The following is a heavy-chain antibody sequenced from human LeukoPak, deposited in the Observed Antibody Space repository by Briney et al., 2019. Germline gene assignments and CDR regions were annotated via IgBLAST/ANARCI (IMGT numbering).Heavy chain of an antibody. D-gene: IGHD6-13*01. CDR2: IYYSGST. J-gene: IGHJ4*02. V-gene: IGHV4-59*01. CDR3: ASTRRGAAALDY. Sequence: PSETLSLTCTVSGGSISSYYWSWIRQPQWKGLEWIGYIYYSGSTNYNPSLKSRVTISVDTSKNQFSLKLSSVTAADTAVYYCASTRRGAAALDYWGQGTLVTASS. CDR1: GGSISSYY.